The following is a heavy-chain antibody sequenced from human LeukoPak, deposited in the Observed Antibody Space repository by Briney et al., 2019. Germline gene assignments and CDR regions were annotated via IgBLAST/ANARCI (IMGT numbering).Heavy chain of an antibody. CDR3: ARRVAGTSLGAFDI. CDR2: ISAYNGNT. D-gene: IGHD6-19*01. J-gene: IGHJ3*02. V-gene: IGHV1-18*01. CDR1: GYTFTSYG. Sequence: ASVKVSCKASGYTFTSYGISWVRQAPGQGLEWMGWISAYNGNTNYAQKLQGRVTMTTDTSTSTAYMELRSLRSDDTAVYYCARRVAGTSLGAFDIWGQGTMVTVSS.